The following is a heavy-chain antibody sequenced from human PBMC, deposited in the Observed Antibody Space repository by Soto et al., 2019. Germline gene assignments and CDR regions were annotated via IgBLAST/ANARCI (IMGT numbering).Heavy chain of an antibody. CDR3: ARLISVTFRYGGLIDY. Sequence: PSETLSLTCTVSGGSISSSSYYWGWIRQPPGKGLEWIGSIYYSGSTYYNPSLKSRVTISVDTSKNQFSLKLSSVTAADTAVYYCARLISVTFRYGGLIDYWGQGTLVTVSS. J-gene: IGHJ4*02. V-gene: IGHV4-39*01. CDR2: IYYSGST. D-gene: IGHD1-26*01. CDR1: GGSISSSSYY.